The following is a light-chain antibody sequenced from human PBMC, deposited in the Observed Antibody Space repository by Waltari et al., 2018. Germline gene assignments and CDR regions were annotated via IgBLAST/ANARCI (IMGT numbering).Light chain of an antibody. Sequence: DIQMTQSPSSLSASVGDRVTITCRASQSISNYLNWYKQKPGEAPKLLIYAASSLQSGVPSRFSGSGSGTDFALTISSLQPEDFATYYCQQSCSTLPFTFGPGTKVDIK. CDR2: AAS. J-gene: IGKJ3*01. V-gene: IGKV1-39*01. CDR3: QQSCSTLPFT. CDR1: QSISNY.